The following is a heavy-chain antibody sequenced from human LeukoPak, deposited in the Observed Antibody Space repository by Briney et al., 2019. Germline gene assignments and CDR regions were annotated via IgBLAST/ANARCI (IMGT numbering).Heavy chain of an antibody. J-gene: IGHJ6*04. CDR3: ARGTQWLADYYYYGMDV. V-gene: IGHV3-11*06. Sequence: SGGSLRLSCTASGFSFSDFDMTWIRQAPGRGLDWGSDISSSKKDTKYADSVKGRFTISRDNANNSLYLQMNSLRAEDTAVYYCARGTQWLADYYYYGMDVWGKGTTVTVSS. D-gene: IGHD6-19*01. CDR2: ISSSKKDT. CDR1: GFSFSDFD.